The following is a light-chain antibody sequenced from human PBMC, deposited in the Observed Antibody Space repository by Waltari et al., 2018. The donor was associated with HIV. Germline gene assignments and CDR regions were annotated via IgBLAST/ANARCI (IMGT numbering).Light chain of an antibody. CDR3: QVWDTGSDHVI. CDR2: DYT. CDR1: NMGSKH. V-gene: IGLV3-21*02. J-gene: IGLJ2*01. Sequence: SYVLTQPPSVSVAPGQTARITCGGNNMGSKHVFWYQQKAGQAPVVVVYDYTDRPSGIPERLSGSTSGNTATLTISRVEAGDEADYHCQVWDTGSDHVIFGGGTKLTVL.